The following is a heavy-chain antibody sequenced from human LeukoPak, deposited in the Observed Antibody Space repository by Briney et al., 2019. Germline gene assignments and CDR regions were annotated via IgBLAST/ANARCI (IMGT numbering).Heavy chain of an antibody. CDR2: IYYSGST. CDR3: ARLWYYDFWSGYPPIDY. D-gene: IGHD3-3*01. CDR1: GGSISSSSYY. Sequence: SETLSLTCTVSGGSISSSSYYWGWIRQPPRKGLEWIGSIYYSGSTYYNPSLKSRVTISVDTSKNQFSLKLSSVTAADTAVYYCARLWYYDFWSGYPPIDYWGQGTLVTVSS. J-gene: IGHJ4*02. V-gene: IGHV4-39*01.